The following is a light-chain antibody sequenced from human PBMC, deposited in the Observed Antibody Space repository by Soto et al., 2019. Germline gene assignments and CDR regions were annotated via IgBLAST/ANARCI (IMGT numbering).Light chain of an antibody. V-gene: IGKV4-1*01. CDR1: QSVLHSSNNRNS. J-gene: IGKJ5*01. CDR2: WAS. Sequence: DIVMTQSPDSLAVSLGERATINCKSSQSVLHSSNNRNSLSWYQQKPGQPPKLLIYWASTRESGVPDRFSGSGSATDFTLTISSLQAEDVAVYYCQQRSNCPTFGQGTRLEIK. CDR3: QQRSNCPT.